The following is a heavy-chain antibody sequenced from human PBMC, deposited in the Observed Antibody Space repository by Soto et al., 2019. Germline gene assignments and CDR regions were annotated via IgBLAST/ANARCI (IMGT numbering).Heavy chain of an antibody. CDR3: ARMVGYYYYMDV. J-gene: IGHJ6*03. CDR1: GYTFTGYY. V-gene: IGHV1-2*04. Sequence: QVQLVQSGAEVKKPGASVKVSCKASGYTFTGYYLHWVRQAPGQGLEWMGWINPNSGGTNYSQKFQGWVTMTRDTSISTAYMELSRLRSDDTAVYYCARMVGYYYYMDVWGKGTTVTVSS. CDR2: INPNSGGT. D-gene: IGHD2-15*01.